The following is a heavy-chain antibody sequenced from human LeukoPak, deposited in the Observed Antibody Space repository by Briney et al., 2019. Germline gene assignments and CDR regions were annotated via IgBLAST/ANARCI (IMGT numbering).Heavy chain of an antibody. Sequence: SETLSLTCSVSGDSIITYYWSWIRQPAGEGLEWIGRIYSTGSTNYNPSLKSRVTMSVDTSENQFSLNLISVTAADTAVYYCARDAGNYRSGGLDYWGQGTLVTVSS. V-gene: IGHV4-4*07. CDR3: ARDAGNYRSGGLDY. CDR2: IYSTGST. D-gene: IGHD3-10*01. CDR1: GDSIITYY. J-gene: IGHJ4*02.